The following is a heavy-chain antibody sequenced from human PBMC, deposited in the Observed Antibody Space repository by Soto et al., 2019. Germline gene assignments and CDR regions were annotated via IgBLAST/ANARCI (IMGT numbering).Heavy chain of an antibody. CDR2: IYSDGSHQ. Sequence: QVQLVEFGGGVVQPGSSLRLSCEASGFTFSMYGMHWVRQAPGKGLEWVGVIYSDGSHQYYGDSVKGRFTISRDNSNKMVYLQMTGLRLDDSALYYCARDRRVIPDADMDYWGQGVLVTVSS. D-gene: IGHD2-21*01. CDR1: GFTFSMYG. J-gene: IGHJ4*02. V-gene: IGHV3-30*03. CDR3: ARDRRVIPDADMDY.